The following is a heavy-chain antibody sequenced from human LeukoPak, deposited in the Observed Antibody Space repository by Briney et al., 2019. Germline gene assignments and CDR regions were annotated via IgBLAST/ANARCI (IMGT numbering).Heavy chain of an antibody. CDR2: IYYSGST. CDR1: GGSISSYY. V-gene: IGHV4-59*08. Sequence: SETLSLTCTVSGGSISSYYWSWIRQPPEKGLEWIGYIYYSGSTNYNPSLKSRVTISVDTSKNQFSLKLSSVTAADTAVYYCARYNWNDWGVWFDPWGQGTLVTVSS. J-gene: IGHJ5*02. D-gene: IGHD1-1*01. CDR3: ARYNWNDWGVWFDP.